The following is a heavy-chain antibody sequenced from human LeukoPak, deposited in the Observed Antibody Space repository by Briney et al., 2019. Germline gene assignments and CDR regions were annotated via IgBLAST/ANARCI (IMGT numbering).Heavy chain of an antibody. V-gene: IGHV3-30*02. D-gene: IGHD4-17*01. CDR1: GFTFSSYG. Sequence: GGSLRLSCAASGFTFSSYGMHWVRQAPGKGLEWVAFIRYDGSNKYYADSVKGRFTISRDNSRNTLYLQMDSLRVEDTAVYYCARETPDYGDYGFDYWGQGTLVTVSS. CDR2: IRYDGSNK. CDR3: ARETPDYGDYGFDY. J-gene: IGHJ4*02.